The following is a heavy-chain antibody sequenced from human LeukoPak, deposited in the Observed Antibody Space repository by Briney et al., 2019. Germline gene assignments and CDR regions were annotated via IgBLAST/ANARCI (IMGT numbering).Heavy chain of an antibody. CDR1: GYSISSGYY. CDR2: IDHSRST. Sequence: PSETLSLTCSVSGYSISSGYYWGWIRQPPGKGLEWIGSIDHSRSTYYNPSLKSRVTISVDTSKNQFSLKLTSVTAADSAVYYCPSLYLPATRFDYWVQGTLVTVSS. V-gene: IGHV4-38-2*02. J-gene: IGHJ4*02. D-gene: IGHD5-24*01. CDR3: PSLYLPATRFDY.